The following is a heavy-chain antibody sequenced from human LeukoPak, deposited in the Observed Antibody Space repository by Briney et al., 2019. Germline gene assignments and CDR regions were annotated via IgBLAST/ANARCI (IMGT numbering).Heavy chain of an antibody. J-gene: IGHJ4*02. D-gene: IGHD2-2*01. V-gene: IGHV1-2*02. CDR2: INPNCGDT. CDR1: GYTFTDYY. Sequence: ASVTVSCRASGYTFTDYYMHWVRQAPGQGLEWMGWINPNCGDTNYAQKFQGRVAMTRDTSISAAYLELSSLRFDDTAVYYCSRAADVVLVPPSDDWGQGTLVTVCS. CDR3: SRAADVVLVPPSDD.